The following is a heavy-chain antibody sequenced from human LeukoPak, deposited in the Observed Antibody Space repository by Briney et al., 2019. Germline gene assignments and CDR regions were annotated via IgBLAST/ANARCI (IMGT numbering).Heavy chain of an antibody. CDR2: MNPNSGNT. V-gene: IGHV1-8*03. Sequence: ASVKVSCKASGYTFTSYDINWVRQATGQGLEWMGWMNPNSGNTGYAQKFQGRVTITRNTSISTAYMELSSLRSEDTAVYYCARATSTVTSEYSDYWGQGTLVTVSS. J-gene: IGHJ4*02. CDR3: ARATSTVTSEYSDY. CDR1: GYTFTSYD. D-gene: IGHD4-11*01.